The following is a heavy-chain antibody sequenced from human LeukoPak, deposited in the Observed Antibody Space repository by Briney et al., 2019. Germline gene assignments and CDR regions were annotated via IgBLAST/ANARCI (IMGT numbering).Heavy chain of an antibody. D-gene: IGHD5-18*01. CDR1: GGTFSSYA. V-gene: IGHV1-69*01. J-gene: IGHJ5*02. CDR2: IIPIFGTA. CDR3: ARYTWIQSIFGPNWFDP. Sequence: SVKVSCKASGGTFSSYAISWVRQAPGQGLEWMGGIIPIFGTANYAQKFQGRVTITADESTSTAHMELSSLRSEDTAVYYCARYTWIQSIFGPNWFDPWGQGTLVTVS.